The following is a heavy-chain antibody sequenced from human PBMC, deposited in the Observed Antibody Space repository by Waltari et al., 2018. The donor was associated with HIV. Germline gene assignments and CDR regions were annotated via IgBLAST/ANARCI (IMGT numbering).Heavy chain of an antibody. D-gene: IGHD4-4*01. CDR1: GFSRSTYA. V-gene: IGHV3-33*01. J-gene: IGHJ2*01. CDR2: IGFDGRNE. CDR3: ARDQDYMGRLSYFDL. Sequence: QVQLVESGAGAVQPGRSLSLPCAAAGFSRSTYALPWVRQAPGKGLEWVALIGFDGRNEYYSDSVKGRLIISRDNSKSTLYLQMNSLRVEDTAVYFCARDQDYMGRLSYFDLWGRGTLVTVSS.